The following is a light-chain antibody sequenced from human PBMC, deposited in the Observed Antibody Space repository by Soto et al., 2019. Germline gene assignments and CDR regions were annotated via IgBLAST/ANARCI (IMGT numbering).Light chain of an antibody. CDR1: SGHSSYI. CDR3: ETWDSNTFVV. J-gene: IGLJ2*01. V-gene: IGLV4-60*03. CDR2: LEGSGSY. Sequence: QLVLTQSSSASASLGSSVKLTCTLSSGHSSYIIAWHQQQPGKAPRYLMKLEGSGSYNKGSGVPDRFSGSSSGADRYLTISNRQSEDEADYYCETWDSNTFVVFGGGTKLTVL.